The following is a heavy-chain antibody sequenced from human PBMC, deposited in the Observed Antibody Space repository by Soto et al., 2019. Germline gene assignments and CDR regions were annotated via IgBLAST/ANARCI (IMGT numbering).Heavy chain of an antibody. CDR3: ARDYYGSGIGGHWFDP. Sequence: SETLSLTCAVSGGSISSVGYYRSCIRQHPGKGLEWIGYIYYSGSTYYNPSLKSRVTISVDTSKNQFSLKLSSVTAADTAVYYCARDYYGSGIGGHWFDPWGQGTLVTVS. V-gene: IGHV4-31*11. CDR2: IYYSGST. CDR1: GGSISSVGYY. J-gene: IGHJ5*02. D-gene: IGHD3-10*01.